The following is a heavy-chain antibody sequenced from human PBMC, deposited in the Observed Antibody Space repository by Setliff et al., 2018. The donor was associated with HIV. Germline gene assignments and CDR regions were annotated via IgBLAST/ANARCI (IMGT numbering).Heavy chain of an antibody. D-gene: IGHD2-15*01. V-gene: IGHV1-69*10. J-gene: IGHJ5*02. CDR2: ILPLNGIT. CDR1: GGTFTTYA. Sequence: ASVKVSCKASGGTFTTYAFNWFRQAPGHGLEWVGGILPLNGITHYAQKFRGRVTITADKSTNTAYMELWDLRPQDTAFYFCSRGPSRILEAAKETSWGQGTLVTVSS. CDR3: SRGPSRILEAAKETS.